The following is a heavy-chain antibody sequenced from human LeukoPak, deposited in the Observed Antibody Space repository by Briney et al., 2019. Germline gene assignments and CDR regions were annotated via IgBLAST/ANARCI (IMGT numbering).Heavy chain of an antibody. D-gene: IGHD3-3*01. CDR1: RFSFSTYT. CDR3: ARSYYDFWTGYPQDAFDL. Sequence: QSGGSLRLSCAASRFSFSTYTIHWVRQAPGTGLEWVAVVSYDGTSESSADSVKGRFTISRDNSQSTLYLQMNSLRPEDTAVYYCARSYYDFWTGYPQDAFDLWGQGTVVAVSS. V-gene: IGHV3-30-3*01. J-gene: IGHJ3*01. CDR2: VSYDGTSE.